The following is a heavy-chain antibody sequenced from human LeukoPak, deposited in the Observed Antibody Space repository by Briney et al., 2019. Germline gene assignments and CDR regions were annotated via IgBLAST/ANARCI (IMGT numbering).Heavy chain of an antibody. J-gene: IGHJ4*02. Sequence: PGGSLRLSCVGSGFTSIAYALTWARQAPGKGLEWVSGISGGGVTTYYADSVKGRFTISRDNSKNTLYLQMNSLRTEDTAVYYCARDLEAGTDYFDYWGQGTLVTVSS. V-gene: IGHV3-23*01. CDR1: GFTSIAYA. CDR2: ISGGGVTT. D-gene: IGHD6-19*01. CDR3: ARDLEAGTDYFDY.